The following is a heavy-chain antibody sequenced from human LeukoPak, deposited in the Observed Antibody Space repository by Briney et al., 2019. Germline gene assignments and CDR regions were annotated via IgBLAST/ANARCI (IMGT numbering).Heavy chain of an antibody. Sequence: PSETLSLTCAVYGGSFSGYYWSWIRQPPGKGLEWIGEINHSGSTNYNPSLKSRVTISVDTSKNQLSLKLSSVTAADTAVYYCARGIPYSSSWYFDYWGQGTLVTVSS. CDR1: GGSFSGYY. J-gene: IGHJ4*02. CDR2: INHSGST. D-gene: IGHD6-13*01. V-gene: IGHV4-34*01. CDR3: ARGIPYSSSWYFDY.